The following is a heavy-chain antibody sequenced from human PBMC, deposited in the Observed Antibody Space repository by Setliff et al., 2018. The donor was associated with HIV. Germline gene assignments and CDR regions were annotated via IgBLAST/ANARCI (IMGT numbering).Heavy chain of an antibody. CDR2: LSGSGGST. V-gene: IGHV3-23*01. Sequence: HPGGSLRLSCAASELTFSNYAMTWVRQAPGKGLEWVSSLSGSGGSTYYADSVKGRFTISRDNSKNTLYLRMNSLRAEDTAAYYCAQAQTSVSGSYYQYLQHWGQGTLVTVSS. CDR1: ELTFSNYA. J-gene: IGHJ1*01. D-gene: IGHD3-10*01. CDR3: AQAQTSVSGSYYQYLQH.